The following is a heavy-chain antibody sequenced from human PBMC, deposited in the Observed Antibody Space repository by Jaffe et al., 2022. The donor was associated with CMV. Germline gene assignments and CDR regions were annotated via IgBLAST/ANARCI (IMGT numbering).Heavy chain of an antibody. CDR3: ARHTSPASVGYSSSSDWFDP. J-gene: IGHJ5*02. CDR2: IYYSGST. Sequence: QLQLQESGPGLVKPSETLSLTCTVSGGSISSSSYYWGWIRQPPGKGLEWIGSIYYSGSTYYNPSLKSRVTISVDTSKNQFSLKLSSVTAADTAVYYCARHTSPASVGYSSSSDWFDPWGQGTLVTVSS. V-gene: IGHV4-39*01. D-gene: IGHD6-6*01. CDR1: GGSISSSSYY.